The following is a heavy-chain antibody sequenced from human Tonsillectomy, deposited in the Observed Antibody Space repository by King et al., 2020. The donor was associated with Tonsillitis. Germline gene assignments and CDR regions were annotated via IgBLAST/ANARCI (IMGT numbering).Heavy chain of an antibody. D-gene: IGHD5-12*01. V-gene: IGHV3-23*04. CDR1: GFTFRNFA. CDR2: ISGCGVST. J-gene: IGHJ4*02. CDR3: ARTYYSGYDYPTPDY. Sequence: VQLVESGGGLVQPGGSLRLSCAASGFTFRNFAMSWVRQAPGKGLEWVSGISGCGVSTYYADSLKGRFNISRDNAKNTLYMQMNSLRAEDTAVYYCARTYYSGYDYPTPDYWGQGTLVSVSS.